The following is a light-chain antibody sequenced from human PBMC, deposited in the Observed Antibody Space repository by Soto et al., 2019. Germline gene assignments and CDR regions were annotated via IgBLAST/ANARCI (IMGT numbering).Light chain of an antibody. Sequence: QSALTKPASVSGSPGQSITISCTGTSSDVGGYNYVSWYQQHPGKAPKLMIYEVSNRPSGVSNLFSGSKSGNTASLTISGLQAEDEADYYCSSDTSISTLVFGGGTKLTVL. V-gene: IGLV2-14*01. CDR1: SSDVGGYNY. CDR3: SSDTSISTLV. J-gene: IGLJ2*01. CDR2: EVS.